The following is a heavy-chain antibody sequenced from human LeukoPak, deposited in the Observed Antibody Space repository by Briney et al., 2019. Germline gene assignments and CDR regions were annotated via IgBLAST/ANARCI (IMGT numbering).Heavy chain of an antibody. CDR2: ISAYNGNT. CDR3: ARGYCSGGSCYYPPFDY. Sequence: APVKVSCKASGYTFTSYGISWVRQAPGQGLEWMGWISAYNGNTNYAQKLQGRVTMTTDTSTSTAYMELRSLRSDDTAVYYCARGYCSGGSCYYPPFDYWGQGTLVTVSS. V-gene: IGHV1-18*01. J-gene: IGHJ4*02. D-gene: IGHD2-15*01. CDR1: GYTFTSYG.